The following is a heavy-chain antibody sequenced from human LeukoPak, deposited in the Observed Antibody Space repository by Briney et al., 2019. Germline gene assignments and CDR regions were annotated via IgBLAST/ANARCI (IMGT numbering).Heavy chain of an antibody. CDR2: IYDSGST. CDR3: ARGVIFGYFDY. V-gene: IGHV4-59*01. D-gene: IGHD3/OR15-3a*01. CDR1: GGSISSYY. J-gene: IGHJ4*02. Sequence: SETLSLTCTVSGGSISSYYWSWIRQPPGKGLEWIGYIYDSGSTNYNPSLKSRVTISVDTSKNQFSLKLSSVTAADTAVYYCARGVIFGYFDYWGQGTLVTVSS.